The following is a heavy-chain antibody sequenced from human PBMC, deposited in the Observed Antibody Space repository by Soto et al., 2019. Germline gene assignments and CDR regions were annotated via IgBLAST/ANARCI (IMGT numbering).Heavy chain of an antibody. J-gene: IGHJ4*02. CDR3: ARALRGLXGXXXXXXDY. Sequence: SETLSLTCTVSGGSISSYYWSWIRHHPGKGLEWIGYIYYSGSTYYNPSLKSRITISVDTSKNQFSLKLSSVTAADTAVYYCARALRGLXGXXXXXXDYWGQGXLVT. V-gene: IGHV4-59*06. CDR2: IYYSGST. CDR1: GGSISSYY. D-gene: IGHD3-3*01.